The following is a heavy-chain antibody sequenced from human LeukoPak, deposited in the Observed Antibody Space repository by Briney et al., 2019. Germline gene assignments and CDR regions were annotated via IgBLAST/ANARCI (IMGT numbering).Heavy chain of an antibody. V-gene: IGHV4-4*07. D-gene: IGHD6-13*01. CDR2: IYTSGNT. CDR3: ARSAAGTVLHYYYYGMDV. CDR1: GGSISSYY. Sequence: SETLSLTCIVSGGSISSYYWSWIRQPAGKGLEWIGRIYTSGNTNYNPTLKSRVTMSVDTSKNQFSLKLSSVTAADTAVYYCARSAAGTVLHYYYYGMDVWGQGTTVTVSS. J-gene: IGHJ6*02.